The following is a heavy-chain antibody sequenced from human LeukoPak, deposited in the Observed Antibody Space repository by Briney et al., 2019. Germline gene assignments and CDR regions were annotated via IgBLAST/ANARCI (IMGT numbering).Heavy chain of an antibody. D-gene: IGHD4-17*01. V-gene: IGHV3-15*01. CDR2: IKSKTDGGTT. J-gene: IGHJ4*02. Sequence: GGSLRLSCAASGFTFSNAWMSWVRQAPGKGLEWVGRIKSKTDGGTTDYAAPVKGRFTISRDDSKNTLYLQMNSPKTEDTAVYYCTTARGSTVTTNFDYWGQGTLVTVSS. CDR3: TTARGSTVTTNFDY. CDR1: GFTFSNAW.